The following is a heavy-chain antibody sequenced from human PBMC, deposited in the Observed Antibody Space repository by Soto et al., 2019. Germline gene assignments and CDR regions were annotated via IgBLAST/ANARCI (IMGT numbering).Heavy chain of an antibody. CDR1: GGSFSGYY. D-gene: IGHD6-13*01. J-gene: IGHJ3*02. Sequence: QVQLQQWGAGLLKPSETLSLTCAVYGGSFSGYYWSWIRQPPGKGLEWIGEINHSGSTNYNPSLKRRVTISVDTSKNQFSLKLSSVTAADTAVYYCARDSSSWYSSAFDIWGQGTMVTVSS. CDR2: INHSGST. CDR3: ARDSSSWYSSAFDI. V-gene: IGHV4-34*01.